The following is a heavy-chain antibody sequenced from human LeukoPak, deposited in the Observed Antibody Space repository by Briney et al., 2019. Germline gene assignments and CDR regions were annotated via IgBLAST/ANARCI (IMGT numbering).Heavy chain of an antibody. Sequence: PSETLSLTCAVYGGSFSGYYWSWIRQPPGKGLEWIGEINHSGSTNYNPSPKSRVTISVDTSKNQFSLKLSSVTAADTAVYYCARMVSNYYGSGSYGRWGQGTLVTVSS. V-gene: IGHV4-34*01. CDR3: ARMVSNYYGSGSYGR. CDR1: GGSFSGYY. D-gene: IGHD3-10*01. J-gene: IGHJ4*02. CDR2: INHSGST.